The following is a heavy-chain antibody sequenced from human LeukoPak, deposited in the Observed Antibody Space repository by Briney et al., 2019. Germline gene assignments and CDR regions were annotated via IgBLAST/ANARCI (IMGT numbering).Heavy chain of an antibody. V-gene: IGHV1-8*03. D-gene: IGHD6-13*01. CDR3: ARIEEEAAAVLFDY. CDR1: GYTFTSYD. Sequence: ASVKVSCKASGYTFTSYDINWVRQATGQGLEWMGWMNPNSGNTGYAQKFQGRVTITRNTSISTAHMELSSLRSEDTAVYYCARIEEEAAAVLFDYWGQGTLVTVSS. J-gene: IGHJ4*02. CDR2: MNPNSGNT.